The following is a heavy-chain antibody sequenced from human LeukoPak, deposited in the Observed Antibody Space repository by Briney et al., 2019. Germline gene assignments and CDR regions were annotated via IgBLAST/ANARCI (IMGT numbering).Heavy chain of an antibody. CDR2: IIPILGIA. V-gene: IGHV1-69*04. CDR3: ARLLHGSGSLEAVDY. Sequence: SVKVSCKASGGTFSSYAISWVRQAPGQRLEWMGRIIPILGIANYAQKFQGRVTITADKSTSTAYMELSSLRSEDTAVYYCARLLHGSGSLEAVDYWGQGTLVTVSS. CDR1: GGTFSSYA. J-gene: IGHJ4*02. D-gene: IGHD3-10*01.